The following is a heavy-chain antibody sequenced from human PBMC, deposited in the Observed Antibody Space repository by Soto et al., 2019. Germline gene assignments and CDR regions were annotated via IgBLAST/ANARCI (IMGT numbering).Heavy chain of an antibody. Sequence: SETLSLTCTVSGVSISSTTYYWGWIRQPPGKGLEWIATISYSGATFYNPSLKSRVTISIDTSKNQFPLRLNSVTAADTAFYYCANPIGVRAFVYWGKGTLVT. D-gene: IGHD2-8*01. CDR1: GVSISSTTYY. CDR3: ANPIGVRAFVY. J-gene: IGHJ4*02. CDR2: ISYSGAT. V-gene: IGHV4-39*01.